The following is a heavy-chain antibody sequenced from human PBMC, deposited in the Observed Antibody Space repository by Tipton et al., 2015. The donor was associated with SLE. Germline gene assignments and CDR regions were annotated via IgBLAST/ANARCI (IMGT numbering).Heavy chain of an antibody. V-gene: IGHV3-7*01. CDR2: IKQDGSVR. CDR3: ARDDPATGPLDY. J-gene: IGHJ4*02. Sequence: SLRLSCAASGFTLGRHWMTWVRQAPGKGLEWVANIKQDGSVRHYGDSVKGRFIISRDNARNSLYLHMFSLRVDDTAVYYCARDDPATGPLDYWGQGALVTVSS. CDR1: GFTLGRHW.